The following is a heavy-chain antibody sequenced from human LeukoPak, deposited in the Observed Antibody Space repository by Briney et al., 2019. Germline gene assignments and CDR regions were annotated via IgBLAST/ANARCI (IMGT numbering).Heavy chain of an antibody. V-gene: IGHV4-38-2*02. CDR3: ARDPRWLTPDCTSTSCYENYFDP. D-gene: IGHD2-2*01. CDR2: IYHSGSA. Sequence: SETLSLTCGVSGYSISSGYQWAWIRQSPGKGLEWVGSIYHSGSAHYNPSLKSRVTISVETSKNQFSLNMYSVTAADTAVYYCARDPRWLTPDCTSTSCYENYFDPWGQGTLVTVSS. CDR1: GYSISSGYQ. J-gene: IGHJ5*02.